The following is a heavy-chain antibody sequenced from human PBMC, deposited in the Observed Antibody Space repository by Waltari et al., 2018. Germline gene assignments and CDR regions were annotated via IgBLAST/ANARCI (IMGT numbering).Heavy chain of an antibody. CDR2: INHSGRT. CDR1: GGSFSGYY. Sequence: QVQLQQWGAGLLKPSEPLSLTCAVYGGSFSGYYCCWFRQPPGKGLEWNGEINHSGRTNYNPSLKSRVTISVDTSKNQFTLKLSSVAAADTAVYYCARGRYSGWYFDYWGEGTLVTVSS. J-gene: IGHJ4*02. CDR3: ARGRYSGWYFDY. D-gene: IGHD6-19*01. V-gene: IGHV4-34*01.